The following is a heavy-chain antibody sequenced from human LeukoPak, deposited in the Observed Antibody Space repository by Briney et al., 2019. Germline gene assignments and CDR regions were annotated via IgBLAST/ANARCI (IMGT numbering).Heavy chain of an antibody. D-gene: IGHD1-26*01. CDR3: ARDLSFGSLDF. Sequence: GGSLRLPCAASGFTLSSHGMHWVRQAPGKGLEWVALIWYDGSKENYADPVKGRFTISRDMSKNTLNLQMNSLRVEDTAVFYCARDLSFGSLDFRGQGTLVTVSS. J-gene: IGHJ4*02. V-gene: IGHV3-33*01. CDR2: IWYDGSKE. CDR1: GFTLSSHG.